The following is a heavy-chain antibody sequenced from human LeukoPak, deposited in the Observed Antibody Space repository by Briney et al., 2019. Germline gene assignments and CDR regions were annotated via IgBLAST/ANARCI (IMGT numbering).Heavy chain of an antibody. Sequence: ASVKVSCKASGGTFSSYGISWVRQAPGQGLEWMGWISAYNGNTNYAQKLQGRVTMTTDTSTSTAYMELRSLRSDDTAVYYCARYWSQDRWFGDPLGWFDPWGQGTLVTVSS. CDR1: GGTFSSYG. CDR2: ISAYNGNT. CDR3: ARYWSQDRWFGDPLGWFDP. D-gene: IGHD3-10*01. J-gene: IGHJ5*02. V-gene: IGHV1-18*01.